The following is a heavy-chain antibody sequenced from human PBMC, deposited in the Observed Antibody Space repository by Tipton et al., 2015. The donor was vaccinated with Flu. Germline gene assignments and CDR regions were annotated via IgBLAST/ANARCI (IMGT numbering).Heavy chain of an antibody. CDR3: AKDIGRYYDSSGYRSYWYFDL. CDR2: ISWNSGSI. V-gene: IGHV3-9*01. CDR1: GFTFDDYA. Sequence: SLRLSCAASGFTFDDYAMHWVRQAPGKGLEWVSGISWNSGSIGYADSVKGRFTISRDNAKNSLYLQMDSLRAEDTALYYCAKDIGRYYDSSGYRSYWYFDLWGRGTLVTVSS. J-gene: IGHJ2*01. D-gene: IGHD3-22*01.